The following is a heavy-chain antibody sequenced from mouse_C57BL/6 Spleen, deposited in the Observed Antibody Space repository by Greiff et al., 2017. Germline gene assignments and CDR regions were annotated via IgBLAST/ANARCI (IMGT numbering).Heavy chain of an antibody. CDR2: INPGSGGT. V-gene: IGHV1-54*01. CDR3: ARREESWFAY. Sequence: LVESGAELVRPGTSVKVSCKASGYAFTNYLIEWVKQRPGQGLEWIGVINPGSGGTNYNEKFKGKATLTADKSSSTAYMQLSSLTSEDSAVYFCARREESWFAYWGQGTLVTVSA. J-gene: IGHJ3*01. CDR1: GYAFTNYL.